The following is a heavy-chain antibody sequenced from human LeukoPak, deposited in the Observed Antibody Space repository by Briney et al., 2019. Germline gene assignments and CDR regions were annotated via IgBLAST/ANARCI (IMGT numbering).Heavy chain of an antibody. V-gene: IGHV1-46*01. CDR1: GYTFTSYY. CDR2: INPSGGST. CDR3: ARGRSGWYHNFDY. D-gene: IGHD6-19*01. Sequence: ASVKVSCKASGYTFTSYYIHWVRQAPGQGLEWMGVINPSGGSTSYAQKFQGRVTMTRDMSTSTVYMELSSLISEDTAVYYCARGRSGWYHNFDYWGQGTLVTVSS. J-gene: IGHJ4*02.